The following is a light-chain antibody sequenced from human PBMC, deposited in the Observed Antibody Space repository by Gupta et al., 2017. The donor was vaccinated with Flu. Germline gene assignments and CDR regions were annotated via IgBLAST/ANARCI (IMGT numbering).Light chain of an antibody. J-gene: IGLJ3*02. Sequence: QSVLTPPPSASGTPGQRVTIPCSGSSSNIGSNYVYWYQQLPGTAPKLLIYRNNQRPSGVPDRFSGSKSGTSASLAISGLRSEDEAGYYCAAWDDSLSGHWVFGGGTKLTVL. CDR3: AAWDDSLSGHWV. CDR2: RNN. CDR1: SSNIGSNY. V-gene: IGLV1-47*01.